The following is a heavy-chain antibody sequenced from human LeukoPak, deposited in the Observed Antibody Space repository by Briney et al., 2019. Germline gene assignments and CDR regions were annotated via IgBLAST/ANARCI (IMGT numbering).Heavy chain of an antibody. D-gene: IGHD2-15*01. CDR1: GGSISSYY. V-gene: IGHV4-59*01. CDR3: ARDRCSGGSCWD. CDR2: IYYSGST. Sequence: SETLSLTCTVSGGSISSYYWSWIRQPPGKGLEGIGYIYYSGSTNYNPSLKSRVTISVDTSKNQFSLKLSSVTAADTAVYYCARDRCSGGSCWDWGQGTLVTVSS. J-gene: IGHJ4*02.